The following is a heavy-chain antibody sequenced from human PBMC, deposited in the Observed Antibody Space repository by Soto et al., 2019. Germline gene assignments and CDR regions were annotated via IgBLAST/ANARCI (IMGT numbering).Heavy chain of an antibody. Sequence: SETLSLTCAVYGGSFSGYYWSWIRQPPGKGLEWIGEINHSGSTNYNPSLKSRVTISVDTSKNQFSLKLSSVTAADTAVYYCARARRPRPRSYFDYWGQGTLVTVSS. D-gene: IGHD6-25*01. J-gene: IGHJ4*02. CDR1: GGSFSGYY. CDR2: INHSGST. V-gene: IGHV4-34*01. CDR3: ARARRPRPRSYFDY.